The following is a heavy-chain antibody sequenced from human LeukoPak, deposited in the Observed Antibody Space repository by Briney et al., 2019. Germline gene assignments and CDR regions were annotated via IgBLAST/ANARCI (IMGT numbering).Heavy chain of an antibody. V-gene: IGHV3-48*01. CDR2: ISSSSSTI. CDR1: GFTVSSNY. Sequence: GGSLRLSCAASGFTVSSNYMSWVRQAPGKGLEWVSYISSSSSTIYYADSVKGRFTISRDNAKNSLYLQMNSLRAEDTAVYYCARSPTGWIQLWLTDFDYWGQGTLVTVSS. J-gene: IGHJ4*02. CDR3: ARSPTGWIQLWLTDFDY. D-gene: IGHD5-18*01.